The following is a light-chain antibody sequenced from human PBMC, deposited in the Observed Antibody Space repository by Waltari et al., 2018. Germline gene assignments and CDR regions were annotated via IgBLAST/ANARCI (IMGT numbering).Light chain of an antibody. CDR2: GVT. Sequence: QSALTQPASVSGSPGQSITISCTGTSNDVGSYNLVSWYQQYPVKAPTLMIYGVTKRPEGVSSRSSGSKSGNTASLTSSGLQAEDEADYYGSSYAGSTTRVIFGGGTKLTV. CDR3: SSYAGSTTRVI. J-gene: IGLJ2*01. CDR1: SNDVGSYNL. V-gene: IGLV2-23*02.